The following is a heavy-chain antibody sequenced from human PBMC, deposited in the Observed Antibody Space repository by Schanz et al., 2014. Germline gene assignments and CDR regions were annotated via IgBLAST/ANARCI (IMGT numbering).Heavy chain of an antibody. CDR1: GFTFTTHS. D-gene: IGHD4-17*01. J-gene: IGHJ4*02. Sequence: EVQLLESGGGLVQPGGSLRLSCAASGFTFTTHSMTWVRQAPGKGLEWVSGISGSGGSTYYADSVKGRFTISRDNSKTTLSRQMSSLRAEDTDGYCCARPRFDYGEVHYWGQGTLVTVSS. V-gene: IGHV3-23*01. CDR3: ARPRFDYGEVHY. CDR2: ISGSGGST.